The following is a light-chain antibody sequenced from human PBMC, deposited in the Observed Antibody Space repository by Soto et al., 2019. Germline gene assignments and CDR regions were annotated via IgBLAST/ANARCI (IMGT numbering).Light chain of an antibody. CDR1: QSVRSSY. J-gene: IGKJ1*01. CDR2: GAS. Sequence: EIVLTQSPGTLSLSPGERATLSCRASQSVRSSYLAWYQQNAGQAPRLLIYGASSRATGIPDRFSGSGSGTDFTLTISRLEPEDFAVYYCLQYGTFPRTFGQGTKVDI. CDR3: LQYGTFPRT. V-gene: IGKV3-20*01.